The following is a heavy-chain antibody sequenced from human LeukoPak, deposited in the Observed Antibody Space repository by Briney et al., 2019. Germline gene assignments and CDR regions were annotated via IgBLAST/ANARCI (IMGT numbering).Heavy chain of an antibody. V-gene: IGHV1-2*02. Sequence: ASVKVSCKASGYTFTGYYMHWVRQAPGQGLEWTGWINPNSGGTNYAQKFQGRVTMTRDTSISTAYMELSRLRSDDTAVYYCARGVVGATPHSYYYYMDVWGKGTTVTVSS. J-gene: IGHJ6*03. CDR2: INPNSGGT. CDR1: GYTFTGYY. D-gene: IGHD1-26*01. CDR3: ARGVVGATPHSYYYYMDV.